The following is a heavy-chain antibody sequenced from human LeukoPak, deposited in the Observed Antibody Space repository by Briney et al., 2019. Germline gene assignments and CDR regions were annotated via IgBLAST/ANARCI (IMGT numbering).Heavy chain of an antibody. CDR1: GGSISSGGYY. V-gene: IGHV4-31*03. J-gene: IGHJ4*02. CDR2: IYYCGST. Sequence: SETLSLTCTVSGGSISSGGYYWRGLRQHPGRGGEGIGYIYYCGSTYYTPSLKSRVTISVDTSKNQFSLKLSSVTAADTAVYYCARGRVVVVAAPYFDYWGQGTLVTVSS. CDR3: ARGRVVVVAAPYFDY. D-gene: IGHD2-15*01.